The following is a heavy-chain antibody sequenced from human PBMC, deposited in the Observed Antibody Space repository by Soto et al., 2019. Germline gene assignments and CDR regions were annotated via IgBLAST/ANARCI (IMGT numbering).Heavy chain of an antibody. Sequence: VGSLRLSCAASGFTFSSYEMNWVRQAPGKGLEWVSYISSSGSTIYYADSVKGRFTISRDNAKNSLYLQMNSLRAEDTAVYYCARDSSYSSSWYRYYYGMDVWGQGTTVTVSS. CDR1: GFTFSSYE. V-gene: IGHV3-48*03. CDR3: ARDSSYSSSWYRYYYGMDV. CDR2: ISSSGSTI. D-gene: IGHD6-13*01. J-gene: IGHJ6*02.